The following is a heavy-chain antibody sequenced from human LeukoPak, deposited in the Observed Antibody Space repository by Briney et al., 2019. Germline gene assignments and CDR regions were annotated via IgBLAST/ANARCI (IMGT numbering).Heavy chain of an antibody. CDR1: GFTFSDYY. V-gene: IGHV3-11*01. D-gene: IGHD5-12*01. Sequence: GGSLRLSCAASGFTFSDYYMSWIRQAPGKGLEWVSYISSSGSTIYYADSVKGRFTISRDNAKNSLYLQMNSLRAEDTAVYYCASGVATDFHRAFDIWGQGTMVTVSS. CDR2: ISSSGSTI. CDR3: ASGVATDFHRAFDI. J-gene: IGHJ3*02.